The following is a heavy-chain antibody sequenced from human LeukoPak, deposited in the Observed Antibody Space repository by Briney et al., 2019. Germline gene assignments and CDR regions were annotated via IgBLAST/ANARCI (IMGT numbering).Heavy chain of an antibody. D-gene: IGHD3-22*01. Sequence: PGGSLRLSCAASGFTVSSNYMSWVRQAPGKGLEWVSVTYSGGSTYYADSVKGRFTISRDNSKNTLYLQMNSLRSEDTAVYYCARDRNYYDSSGELDYWGQGTLVTVSS. CDR2: TYSGGST. CDR1: GFTVSSNY. CDR3: ARDRNYYDSSGELDY. J-gene: IGHJ4*02. V-gene: IGHV3-66*01.